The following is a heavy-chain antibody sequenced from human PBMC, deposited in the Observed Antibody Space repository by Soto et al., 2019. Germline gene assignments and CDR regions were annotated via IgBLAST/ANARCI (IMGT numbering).Heavy chain of an antibody. CDR2: ISYDGSNI. CDR1: GFSFNVYG. Sequence: GGSLRLSCAASGFSFNVYGMHWVRQAPGKGLEWVAVISYDGSNIYYGDSVKGRVTISRDNSKNTLYLQMNSLRAEDTAVYYCAKVLPGRTARLSGMDVWGKGTTVTVSS. D-gene: IGHD6-6*01. J-gene: IGHJ6*03. CDR3: AKVLPGRTARLSGMDV. V-gene: IGHV3-30*18.